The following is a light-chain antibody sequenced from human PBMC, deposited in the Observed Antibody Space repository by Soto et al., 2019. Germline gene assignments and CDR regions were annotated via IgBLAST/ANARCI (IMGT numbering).Light chain of an antibody. CDR2: ANN. V-gene: IGLV1-40*01. Sequence: QLVLTQPPSVSGAPGQRVTISCTGTSSNIGAGYDVHWYQQLPGTAPKLLIYANNIRPSGVPDRFSGSKSGTSASLAIIGLQAQDEADYYCQSYDSSLSGSVFGGGTKVTVL. CDR1: SSNIGAGYD. CDR3: QSYDSSLSGSV. J-gene: IGLJ3*02.